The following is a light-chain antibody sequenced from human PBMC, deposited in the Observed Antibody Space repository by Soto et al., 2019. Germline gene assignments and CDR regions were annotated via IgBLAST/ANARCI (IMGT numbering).Light chain of an antibody. V-gene: IGKV1-5*03. CDR2: KAS. CDR3: QQRSNWPES. J-gene: IGKJ1*01. CDR1: QTISSW. Sequence: DIQMTQSPSTLSGSVGDRVTITSRASQTISSWLAWYQQKPGKAPKLLIYKASTLKSGVPSRFSVGGSGTEFTLTISSLEPEDFAIYYCQQRSNWPESFGQGTKVDIK.